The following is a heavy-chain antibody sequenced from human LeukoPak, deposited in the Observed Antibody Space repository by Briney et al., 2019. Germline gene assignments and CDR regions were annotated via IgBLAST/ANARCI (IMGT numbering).Heavy chain of an antibody. Sequence: SETLSLTCAVSGGSISSNWWSWVRQPPGKGLEWIGEINHSGSTNYNPSLKSRVTISVDTSKNQFSLKLSSVTAADTAVYYCARERRDWGQGTLVTVSS. CDR1: GGSISSNW. J-gene: IGHJ4*02. CDR2: INHSGST. CDR3: ARERRD. V-gene: IGHV4-4*02.